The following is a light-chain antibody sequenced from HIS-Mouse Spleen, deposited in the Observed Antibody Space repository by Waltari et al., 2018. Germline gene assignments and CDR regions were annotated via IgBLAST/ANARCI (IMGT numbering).Light chain of an antibody. CDR1: SSDVGGSNY. Sequence: QSALTQPASVSGSPGQSITISCTGTSSDVGGSNYCSWYQQHPGKAPKLMIYEVSNRPSGVSNRFSGSKSGNTASLTISGLQAEDEADYYCSSYTSSSPYVVFGGGTKLTVL. CDR2: EVS. V-gene: IGLV2-14*01. CDR3: SSYTSSSPYVV. J-gene: IGLJ2*01.